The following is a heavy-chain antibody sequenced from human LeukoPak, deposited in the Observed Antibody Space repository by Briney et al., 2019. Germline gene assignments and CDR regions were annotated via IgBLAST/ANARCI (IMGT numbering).Heavy chain of an antibody. CDR3: AKVDTSMAGY. Sequence: PGGSLRLSCAASGFTFSSYAMSWVRQAPGKGLEWVSTISGSGTTIYSADSVKGRFTTSRDNSKNTLFLQMNSLRAEDTAVYYCAKVDTSMAGYWGQGTLVTVSS. CDR2: ISGSGTTI. V-gene: IGHV3-23*01. D-gene: IGHD5-18*01. CDR1: GFTFSSYA. J-gene: IGHJ4*02.